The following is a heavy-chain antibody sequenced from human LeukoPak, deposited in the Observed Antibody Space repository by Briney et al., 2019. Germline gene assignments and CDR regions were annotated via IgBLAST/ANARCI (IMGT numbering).Heavy chain of an antibody. D-gene: IGHD6-19*01. CDR2: ISGSGGST. J-gene: IGHJ4*02. V-gene: IGHV3-23*01. Sequence: PGGSLSLSCAASGFTFSSYAMSWVRQAPGKGLEWVSAISGSGGSTYYADSVKGRFTISRDNSKNTLYLQMNSLRAEDTAVYYCANRLKAGVDYWGQGTLVTVSS. CDR1: GFTFSSYA. CDR3: ANRLKAGVDY.